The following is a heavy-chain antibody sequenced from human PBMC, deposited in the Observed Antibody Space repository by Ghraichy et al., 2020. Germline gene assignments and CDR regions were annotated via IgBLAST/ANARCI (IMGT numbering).Heavy chain of an antibody. CDR2: ITRSSSFK. CDR3: ARGSSVVRFYYYDGMDV. J-gene: IGHJ6*02. V-gene: IGHV3-48*02. D-gene: IGHD4-23*01. CDR1: GLSDYS. Sequence: GGSPRLSCVASGLSDYSMNWVRQSPGKGLEWISYITRSSSFKSYTDSVKGRFTISRDNAQNSLYLQMNSLRDEDTAVYYCARGSSVVRFYYYDGMDVWGQGTTVTVSS.